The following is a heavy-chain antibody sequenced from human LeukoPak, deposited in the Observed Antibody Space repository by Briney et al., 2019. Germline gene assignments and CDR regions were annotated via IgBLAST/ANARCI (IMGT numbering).Heavy chain of an antibody. V-gene: IGHV1-2*02. CDR3: ARDSLTLVAATRGSYNWFDP. J-gene: IGHJ5*02. CDR1: GYTFTGYY. Sequence: ASVKVSCKASGYTFTGYYMHWVRQAPGQGLEWMGWINPNSGGTNYAQKFQGRVTMTRDTSISTAYMELSRLRSDDTAVYYCARDSLTLVAATRGSYNWFDPWGQGTLVTVSS. CDR2: INPNSGGT. D-gene: IGHD2-15*01.